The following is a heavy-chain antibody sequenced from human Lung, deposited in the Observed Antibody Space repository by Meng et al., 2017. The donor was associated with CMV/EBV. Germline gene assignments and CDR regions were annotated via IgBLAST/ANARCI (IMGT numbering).Heavy chain of an antibody. V-gene: IGHV3-7*01. Sequence: GESLKISCAASGFTFSNYWMTWLRQAPGRGLELAAHIKEDGSEKYFVGSVKGRFTISRDNAKNSLYLQMNSLRAEDTAVYYCARDPFIKAFDIWGQGPMVTVSS. J-gene: IGHJ3*02. CDR2: IKEDGSEK. CDR1: GFTFSNYW. CDR3: ARDPFIKAFDI.